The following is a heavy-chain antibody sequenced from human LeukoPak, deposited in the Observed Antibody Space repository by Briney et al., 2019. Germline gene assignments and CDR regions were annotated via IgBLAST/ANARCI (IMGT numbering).Heavy chain of an antibody. V-gene: IGHV1-69*13. CDR1: GGTFISYA. J-gene: IGHJ4*02. Sequence: ASVKVSCKASGGTFISYAISWVRQAPGRGLEWMGGIIPIFGTANYAQKFQGRVTITADESTSTAYMELSSLRSEDTAVYYCAAGQGGVYSGYDTNFDYWGQGTLVTVSS. CDR2: IIPIFGTA. D-gene: IGHD5-12*01. CDR3: AAGQGGVYSGYDTNFDY.